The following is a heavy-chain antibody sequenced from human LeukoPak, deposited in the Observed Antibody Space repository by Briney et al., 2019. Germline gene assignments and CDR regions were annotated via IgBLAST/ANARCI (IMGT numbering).Heavy chain of an antibody. V-gene: IGHV3-15*01. J-gene: IGHJ6*03. CDR2: IKSKTDSGTT. CDR3: TTTAAAPYYYYYYYMDV. Sequence: PGGSLRLSCAASGFTFSNAWMSWVRQAPGKGLEWVGRIKSKTDSGTTDYAAPVKGRFTISRDDSKNTLYLQMNSLKTEDTAVYYCTTTAAAPYYYYYYYMDVWGKGTTVTVSS. CDR1: GFTFSNAW. D-gene: IGHD2-15*01.